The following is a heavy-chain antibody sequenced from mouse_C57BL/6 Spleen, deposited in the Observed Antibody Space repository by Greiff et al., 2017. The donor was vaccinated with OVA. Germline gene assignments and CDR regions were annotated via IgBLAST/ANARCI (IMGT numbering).Heavy chain of an antibody. CDR3: ATAQATFAWFAY. Sequence: VKLQQPGAELVKPGASVKLSCKASGYTFTSYWMQWVKQRPGQGLEWIGEIDPSDSYTNYNQKFKGKATLTVDTSSSTAYMQLSSLTSEDSAVYYCATAQATFAWFAYWGQGTLVTVSA. D-gene: IGHD3-2*02. V-gene: IGHV1-50*01. CDR2: IDPSDSYT. CDR1: GYTFTSYW. J-gene: IGHJ3*01.